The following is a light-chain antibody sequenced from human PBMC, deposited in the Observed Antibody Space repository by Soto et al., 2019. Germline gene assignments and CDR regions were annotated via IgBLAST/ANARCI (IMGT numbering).Light chain of an antibody. J-gene: IGKJ3*01. Sequence: EIVLTQSPATLSLSPGERATLSCRASQSVSSYLAWYQQKPGQVPRLLIYDASNRATGIPARFSGSGSGTDFTLTISSLEPEDFAVYYCQKHNSAPLFFGPGTKVDI. CDR3: QKHNSAPLF. V-gene: IGKV3-11*01. CDR1: QSVSSY. CDR2: DAS.